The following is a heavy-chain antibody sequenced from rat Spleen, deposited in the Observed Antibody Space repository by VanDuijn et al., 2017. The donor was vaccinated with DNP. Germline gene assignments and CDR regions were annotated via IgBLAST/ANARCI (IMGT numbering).Heavy chain of an antibody. CDR1: GFTFSNYD. Sequence: EVQLVESGGGLVQPGRSLKLSCAASGFTFSNYDMAWVRQAPTKGLEWVASISTSGGSTYYRDSVKGRFTVSRDNAKSTLYLQMDSLRSEDTATYYCARRRDYVYYGLFDYWGQGVMVTVSS. CDR3: ARRRDYVYYGLFDY. J-gene: IGHJ2*01. D-gene: IGHD1-6*01. CDR2: ISTSGGST. V-gene: IGHV5-25*01.